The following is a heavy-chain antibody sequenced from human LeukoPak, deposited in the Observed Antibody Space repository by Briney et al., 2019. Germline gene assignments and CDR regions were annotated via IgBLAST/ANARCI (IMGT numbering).Heavy chain of an antibody. CDR2: IKQDGTKK. Sequence: AGSLTLSCAASGFTFSSYWMSWVRQAPGEGLEWVANIKQDGTKKYYLDSVKGRFSISRDNDKNSLYLQMNSLVADDAAVYYCARDRWAVGYYYGMDVWGEGTTVTVSS. CDR1: GFTFSSYW. D-gene: IGHD4-23*01. V-gene: IGHV3-7*01. J-gene: IGHJ6*04. CDR3: ARDRWAVGYYYGMDV.